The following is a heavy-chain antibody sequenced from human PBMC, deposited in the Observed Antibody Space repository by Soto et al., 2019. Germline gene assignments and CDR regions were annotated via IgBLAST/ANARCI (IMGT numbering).Heavy chain of an antibody. CDR2: ISSSSTTI. D-gene: IGHD5-18*01. Sequence: EVQLVESGGGLVQPGGSLRLSCAASGFTFSDYNMNWVRQAPGKGLEWISYISSSSTTIYYADSVKGRFTISRDTAKNSLYLQMNSLRDEDTAVYYCARAPTVYNYGYAYWGQGTLVTVSS. CDR3: ARAPTVYNYGYAY. J-gene: IGHJ4*02. V-gene: IGHV3-48*02. CDR1: GFTFSDYN.